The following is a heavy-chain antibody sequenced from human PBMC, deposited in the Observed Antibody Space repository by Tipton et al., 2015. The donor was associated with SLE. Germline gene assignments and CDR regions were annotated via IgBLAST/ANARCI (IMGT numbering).Heavy chain of an antibody. V-gene: IGHV4-31*03. CDR3: ASGILTGYAAFDI. Sequence: TLSLTCTVSGGSISSGGYYWSWIRQSPGKGLEWIGYISYSGSTNYNSSLKSRLTISVDTSKNQFSLKPSSVTAADTAVYYCASGILTGYAAFDIWGPGTMVTVSS. J-gene: IGHJ3*02. CDR1: GGSISSGGYY. D-gene: IGHD3-9*01. CDR2: ISYSGST.